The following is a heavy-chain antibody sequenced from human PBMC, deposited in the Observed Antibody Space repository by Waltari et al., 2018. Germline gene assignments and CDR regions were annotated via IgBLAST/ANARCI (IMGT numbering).Heavy chain of an antibody. CDR2: ISGDGAAS. V-gene: IGHV3-23*01. Sequence: VQLLESGGGLVQPGGSLRLSCAASGSTFSNYGLTWVRQAPGKGLEWVSAISGDGAASFYGDSVKGRFTISRDNSESTLRLQMHSLRTEDTAIYFCAAYSGISSSFEYWGQGTLVTVSS. D-gene: IGHD3-10*01. CDR3: AAYSGISSSFEY. CDR1: GSTFSNYG. J-gene: IGHJ4*02.